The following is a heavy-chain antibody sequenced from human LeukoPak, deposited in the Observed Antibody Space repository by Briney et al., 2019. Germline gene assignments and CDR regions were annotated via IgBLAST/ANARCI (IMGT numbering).Heavy chain of an antibody. J-gene: IGHJ4*02. Sequence: PSETLSLTCAVYGGSLSGYFWTWIRQPPGKGLEWIGEINHSGSTNYNPSLKSRVTISVDTSKNQFSLKLTSVTAADTAVYYCARRSKDSSGYYYFDYWGQGTLVTVSS. V-gene: IGHV4-34*01. CDR3: ARRSKDSSGYYYFDY. D-gene: IGHD3-22*01. CDR1: GGSLSGYF. CDR2: INHSGST.